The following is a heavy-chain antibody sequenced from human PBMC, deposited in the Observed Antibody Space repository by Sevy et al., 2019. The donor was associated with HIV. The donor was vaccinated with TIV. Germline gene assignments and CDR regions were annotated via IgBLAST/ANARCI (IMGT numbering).Heavy chain of an antibody. CDR1: GGSMNLYY. CDR3: ARVGFNWNDVDY. D-gene: IGHD1-20*01. CDR2: IYYSGST. Sequence: SETLSLTCSVSGGSMNLYYWSWIRPPPGKGLEWFGFIYYSGSTNYNPSLKSRVTISVDTSENQFSLKLSSVTAADTAVYYCARVGFNWNDVDYWGQGTLVTVSS. J-gene: IGHJ4*02. V-gene: IGHV4-59*01.